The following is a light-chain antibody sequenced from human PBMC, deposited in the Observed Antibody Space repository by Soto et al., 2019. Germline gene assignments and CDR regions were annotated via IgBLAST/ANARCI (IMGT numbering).Light chain of an antibody. CDR1: KSISNH. CDR3: QQSYSSPPT. Sequence: IPLPPSAASRSASFEDRVLLPCRASKSISNHLNWYQQKPGKAPRLLIFAASSLQSGVPSRFSGSRSGPDFTLTISSLQPEDFATYYCQQSYSSPPTFGQGTKVEIK. J-gene: IGKJ1*01. V-gene: IGKV1-39*01. CDR2: AAS.